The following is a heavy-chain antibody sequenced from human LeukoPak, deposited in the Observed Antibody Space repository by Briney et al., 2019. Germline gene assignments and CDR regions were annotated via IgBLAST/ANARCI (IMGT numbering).Heavy chain of an antibody. CDR2: LNPNSGGT. V-gene: IGHV1-2*02. Sequence: ASVRVSCTASGYTFTDYYMHWVRQAPGQGLEWMGWLNPNSGGTNYAQKFQGRVTMTRDTSISTAYMELSRLRSDDTAVYYCARAGIAVAGPPGYWGQGTLVTVSS. CDR3: ARAGIAVAGPPGY. D-gene: IGHD6-19*01. J-gene: IGHJ4*02. CDR1: GYTFTDYY.